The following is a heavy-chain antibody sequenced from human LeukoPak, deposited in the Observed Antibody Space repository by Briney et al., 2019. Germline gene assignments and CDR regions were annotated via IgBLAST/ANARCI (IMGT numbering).Heavy chain of an antibody. J-gene: IGHJ4*02. CDR2: ISSSSSTI. V-gene: IGHV3-48*04. CDR1: GFTFSSYS. D-gene: IGHD6-13*01. Sequence: GGSLRLSCAASGFTFSSYSMNWVRQAPGKGLEWVSYISSSSSTIYYADSVKGRFTISRDNAKNSLYLQMNSLRAEDTAVYYCARVRGRQLVSSFDYWGQGTLVTVSS. CDR3: ARVRGRQLVSSFDY.